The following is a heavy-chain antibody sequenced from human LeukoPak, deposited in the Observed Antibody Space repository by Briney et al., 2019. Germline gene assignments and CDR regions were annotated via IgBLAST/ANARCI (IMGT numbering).Heavy chain of an antibody. CDR1: GYIFGNYW. J-gene: IGHJ6*02. CDR2: IYPHDSDI. Sequence: GESLKISCKGSGYIFGNYWIGWVRQMPGKGLEWMAIIYPHDSDIRYSPSFQGQVTISVDKSNNTAYLQWSSLKASDTATYYCARHGNPPVWFGEPHNYYYGMDVWGQGTLVTVSS. CDR3: ARHGNPPVWFGEPHNYYYGMDV. V-gene: IGHV5-51*01. D-gene: IGHD3-10*01.